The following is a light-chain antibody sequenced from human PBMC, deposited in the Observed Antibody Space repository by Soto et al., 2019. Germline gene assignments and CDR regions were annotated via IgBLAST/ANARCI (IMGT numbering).Light chain of an antibody. Sequence: QSVLTQPPSVSGAPGQRVTISCTGSNSNIGAGYDVHWYQQLPGTAPKLLIYGNSNRPSGVPDRFSGSKSGPSASLAITGLQAEDEADYYCQSYDSKLSNYVFGTGTRSPS. CDR2: GNS. CDR3: QSYDSKLSNYV. J-gene: IGLJ1*01. CDR1: NSNIGAGYD. V-gene: IGLV1-40*01.